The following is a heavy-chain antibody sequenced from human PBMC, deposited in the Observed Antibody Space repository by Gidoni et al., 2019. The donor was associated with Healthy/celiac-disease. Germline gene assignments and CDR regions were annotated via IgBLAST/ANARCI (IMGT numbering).Heavy chain of an antibody. Sequence: QVQLVQSGAEVKKPGSSVKVSCKASGVTFSSYAISWVRQAPGQGLEWMGGIIPIFGTANYAQKFQGRVTITADESTSTAYMELSSLRSEDTAVYYCARVGDSEYCSGGSCYDDAFDIWGQGTMVTVSS. V-gene: IGHV1-69*01. CDR1: GVTFSSYA. CDR3: ARVGDSEYCSGGSCYDDAFDI. CDR2: IIPIFGTA. D-gene: IGHD2-15*01. J-gene: IGHJ3*02.